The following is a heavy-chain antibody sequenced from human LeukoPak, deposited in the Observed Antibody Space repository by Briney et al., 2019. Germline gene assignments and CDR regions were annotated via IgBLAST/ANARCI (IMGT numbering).Heavy chain of an antibody. Sequence: SETLSLTCTVSGGSITSYHWSWIRQPPGKGLEWIGYISYSGSTNYNPSLKSRVTISIDTSKNQFSLKLSSVTAADTAVYYCASGGYCSSTSCYPNWFDPWGQGTLVTVSS. CDR1: GGSITSYH. V-gene: IGHV4-59*01. CDR3: ASGGYCSSTSCYPNWFDP. J-gene: IGHJ5*02. D-gene: IGHD2-2*01. CDR2: ISYSGST.